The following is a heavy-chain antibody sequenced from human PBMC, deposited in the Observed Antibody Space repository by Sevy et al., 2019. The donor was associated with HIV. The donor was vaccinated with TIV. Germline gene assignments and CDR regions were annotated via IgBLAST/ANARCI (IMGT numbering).Heavy chain of an antibody. CDR1: GFTFSDYY. CDR2: ISSSGNSI. CDR3: ARAGGDWDIDY. D-gene: IGHD2-21*02. J-gene: IGHJ4*02. V-gene: IGHV3-11*01. Sequence: GGSLRLSCAASGFTFSDYYMSWVRQAPGKGLEWVSYISSSGNSIYYADSVKGRFTDSRDNAKNSLYLQMNSLRGEDTAVYYCARAGGDWDIDYWGQGTLVTVSS.